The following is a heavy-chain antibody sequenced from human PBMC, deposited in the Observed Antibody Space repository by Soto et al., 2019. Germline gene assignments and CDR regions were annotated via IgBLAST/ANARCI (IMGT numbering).Heavy chain of an antibody. CDR2: VGGSGDRT. J-gene: IGHJ4*02. CDR1: GFAFSNYA. V-gene: IGHV3-23*01. CDR3: ARAEDDYGDQDHFDF. Sequence: EVQLLESGGYLVQSGGSLRLSCAASGFAFSNYAMSWVRQAPGKGLEWVSGVGGSGDRTYYADFVKGRFTVSRDNSKNTMYLQMNSLRVEDTAIYYCARAEDDYGDQDHFDFWGQGTLVTVSS. D-gene: IGHD4-17*01.